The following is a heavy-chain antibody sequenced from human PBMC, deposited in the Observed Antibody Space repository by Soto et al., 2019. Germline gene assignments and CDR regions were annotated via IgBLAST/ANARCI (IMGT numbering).Heavy chain of an antibody. D-gene: IGHD3-22*01. J-gene: IGHJ3*02. CDR3: LVDSSGPYGAFDI. CDR2: ISAYNGDTET. CDR1: GYTFSTYG. Sequence: ASVKVSCKASGYTFSTYGISWVRQAPGQGLEWMGWISAYNGDTETNYAQKFQGRVTMTTDTSTSAAYMELRNLRSEDTAVYYCLVDSSGPYGAFDIWGQGTMVTVSS. V-gene: IGHV1-18*01.